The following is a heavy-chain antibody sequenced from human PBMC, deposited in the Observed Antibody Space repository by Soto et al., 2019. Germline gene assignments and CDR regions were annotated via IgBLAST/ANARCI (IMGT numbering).Heavy chain of an antibody. J-gene: IGHJ5*02. CDR1: GGSISSSSYY. V-gene: IGHV4-39*01. D-gene: IGHD3-3*01. Sequence: PSETLSLTCTVSGGSISSSSYYWGWIRQPPGKGLEWIGSIYYSGSTYYNPSLKSRVAISVDTSKNQFSLKLSSVTAADTAVYYCARIPRSITIFGVVIGNWFDPWGQGTLVTVSS. CDR2: IYYSGST. CDR3: ARIPRSITIFGVVIGNWFDP.